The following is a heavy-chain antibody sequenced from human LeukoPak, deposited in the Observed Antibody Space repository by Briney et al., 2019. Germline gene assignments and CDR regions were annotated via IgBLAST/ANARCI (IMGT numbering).Heavy chain of an antibody. CDR1: GYTFTGYY. Sequence: ASVKVSCKASGYTFTGYYMHGVRQATGQGLEWMGWMNPNSGNTGYAQKFQGRVTMTRNTSISTAYMELSSLRSEDTDVYYCARVGSGTRYYYYYMDVWGKGTTVTISS. D-gene: IGHD3-10*01. J-gene: IGHJ6*03. V-gene: IGHV1-8*02. CDR3: ARVGSGTRYYYYYMDV. CDR2: MNPNSGNT.